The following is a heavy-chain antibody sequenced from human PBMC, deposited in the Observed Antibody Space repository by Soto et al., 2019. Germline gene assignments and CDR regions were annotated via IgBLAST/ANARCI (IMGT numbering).Heavy chain of an antibody. CDR2: ISSSSSYI. V-gene: IGHV3-21*01. CDR1: GFTFSSYS. D-gene: IGHD3-22*01. J-gene: IGHJ4*02. Sequence: EVQLVESGGGLVKPGGSLRLSCAASGFTFSSYSMNWVRQAPGKGLEWVSSISSSSSYIYYADSVKGRVTIYRDNDNNSLYLQMNSLRAEDTAVYYCARVGDYYYSSGLDYWGQGTLVTVSS. CDR3: ARVGDYYYSSGLDY.